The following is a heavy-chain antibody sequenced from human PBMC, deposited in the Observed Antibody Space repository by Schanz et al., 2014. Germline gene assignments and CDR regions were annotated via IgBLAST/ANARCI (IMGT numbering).Heavy chain of an antibody. CDR2: ISPNSGDT. D-gene: IGHD3-3*02. CDR3: ARENKDYDSILNKFFHYGLDL. V-gene: IGHV1-2*06. CDR1: GYSFTSYY. Sequence: QVQLVQSGAEVKKPGASVKVSCKAFGYSFTSYYIHWVRQAPGQGLEWMGRISPNSGDTPYAQKCQGRVTMTWDRSISTANMELSRMRSDDTAVYYCARENKDYDSILNKFFHYGLDLWGQGTTVTVSS. J-gene: IGHJ6*02.